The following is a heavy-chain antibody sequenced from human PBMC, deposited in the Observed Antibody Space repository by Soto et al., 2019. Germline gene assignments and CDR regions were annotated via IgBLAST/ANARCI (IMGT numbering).Heavy chain of an antibody. CDR3: AKGVLGYCTSTSCHAYWFDP. V-gene: IGHV3-23*01. D-gene: IGHD2-2*01. CDR1: GFTFSSYA. Sequence: EVQLLESGGGLVQPGGSLRLSCAASGFTFSSYAMSWVRQAPGKGLEWVSAISGSGDSTYYADSVKGRFTISRDNYKNTLYLQMNSLRAEDTAVYYCAKGVLGYCTSTSCHAYWFDPWGQGTLVTVSS. CDR2: ISGSGDST. J-gene: IGHJ5*02.